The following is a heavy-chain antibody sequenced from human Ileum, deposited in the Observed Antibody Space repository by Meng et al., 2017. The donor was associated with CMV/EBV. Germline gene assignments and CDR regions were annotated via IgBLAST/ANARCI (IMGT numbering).Heavy chain of an antibody. CDR2: IYGGGTST. J-gene: IGHJ4*02. D-gene: IGHD6-19*01. CDR3: ANLYSSGWSSDY. V-gene: IGHV3-23*03. CDR1: GFTFSSYA. Sequence: GGSLRLSCAASGFTFSSYAMSWVRQAPGRGLEWVSVIYGGGTSTYYADSVKGRFTISRDNSKNTLYLQMNSLRAEDTGIYYCANLYSSGWSSDYWGQGTLVTGYS.